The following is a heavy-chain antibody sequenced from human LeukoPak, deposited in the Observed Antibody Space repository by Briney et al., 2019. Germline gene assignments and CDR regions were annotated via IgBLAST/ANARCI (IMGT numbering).Heavy chain of an antibody. CDR3: LRGDRRDY. Sequence: NPGGSLRLSCAASGFIFSNYWMSWVRQAPGKGLEWVSSIDSSGGYMFYADSVKGRFIISRDNAKDSLYLQMNSLRVEDTAVYYCLRGDRRDYWGQGTLVTVSS. CDR2: IDSSGGYM. CDR1: GFIFSNYW. J-gene: IGHJ4*02. V-gene: IGHV3-21*06.